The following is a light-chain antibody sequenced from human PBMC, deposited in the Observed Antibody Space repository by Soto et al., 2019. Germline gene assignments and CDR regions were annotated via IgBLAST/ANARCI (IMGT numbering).Light chain of an antibody. CDR3: QQYNSYPWT. CDR1: QSISSW. J-gene: IGKJ1*01. CDR2: DAS. V-gene: IGKV1-5*01. Sequence: DIQMTQSPSTLSASVGDRVTITCRASQSISSWLAWYQQKPGKAPKLLIYDASSLESGVPSRFGGSGSGTEFTIPISHLQPDDFATYYCQQYNSYPWTVGQGTTVDSK.